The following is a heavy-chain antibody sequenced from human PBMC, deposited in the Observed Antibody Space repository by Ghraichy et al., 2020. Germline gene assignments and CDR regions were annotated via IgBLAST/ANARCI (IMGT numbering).Heavy chain of an antibody. CDR2: TYYRSKWST. J-gene: IGHJ4*02. Sequence: SPTLSLTCAISGDSVSSSSTVWNWIRQSPSKGLEWLGRTYYRSKWSTDYAVSLKSRITISPDTSKNHFSLQLNSVTPEDTAVYYCARGYYGSGFDHWGQGTLVTVSS. D-gene: IGHD3-10*01. CDR3: ARGYYGSGFDH. V-gene: IGHV6-1*01. CDR1: GDSVSSSSTV.